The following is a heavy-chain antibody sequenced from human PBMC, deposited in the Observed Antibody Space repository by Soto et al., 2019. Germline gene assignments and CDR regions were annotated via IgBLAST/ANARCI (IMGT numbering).Heavy chain of an antibody. J-gene: IGHJ4*02. Sequence: EVQLVESGGCLVQPGGSLRLSCAASGFTFSSYSMNWVRLAPGKGLEWVSYISGSGSIVYYADSVRGRFTISRDNARNSVYLQMNSLRDEDTAVYYCARSVDLDYWGQGTLVSVSS. CDR1: GFTFSSYS. CDR2: ISGSGSIV. D-gene: IGHD5-12*01. V-gene: IGHV3-48*02. CDR3: ARSVDLDY.